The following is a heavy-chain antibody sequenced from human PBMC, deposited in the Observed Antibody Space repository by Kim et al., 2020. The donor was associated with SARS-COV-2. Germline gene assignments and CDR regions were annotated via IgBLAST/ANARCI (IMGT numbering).Heavy chain of an antibody. J-gene: IGHJ6*02. CDR1: GFTVSSNY. Sequence: GGSLRLSCAASGFTVSSNYMSWVRQAPGKGLEWVSVIYSGGSTYYADSVKGRFTISRDNSKNTLYRQMNSLRAEDTAVYYCASSGWYLGAYYYYGMDVWGQGTTVTVSS. D-gene: IGHD6-19*01. CDR2: IYSGGST. V-gene: IGHV3-53*01. CDR3: ASSGWYLGAYYYYGMDV.